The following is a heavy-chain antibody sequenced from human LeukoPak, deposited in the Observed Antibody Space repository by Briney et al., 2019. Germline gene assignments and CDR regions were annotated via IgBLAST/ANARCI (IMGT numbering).Heavy chain of an antibody. CDR3: ARGAPGRLVVGGYGYDY. CDR2: ISGDNGNT. CDR1: GYSFNIYG. V-gene: IGHV1-18*01. Sequence: GASVKVSCKASGYSFNIYGINWVRQAPGQGLQWMGWISGDNGNTNYAQKFQDRVTVTTDTSTSTAYMELRSLRSDDTAVYYCARGAPGRLVVGGYGYDYWGQGTLVTVSS. D-gene: IGHD3-16*01. J-gene: IGHJ4*02.